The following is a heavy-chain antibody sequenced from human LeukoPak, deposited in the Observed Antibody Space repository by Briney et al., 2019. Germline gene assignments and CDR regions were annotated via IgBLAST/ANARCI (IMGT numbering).Heavy chain of an antibody. Sequence: PGGSLRLSRAASGFAFNNYAMTWVRQAPGKGLEWVSNINDNGGQRRYADSVKGRFTISRDNSKNTLFLQMDSLRAEDTAVYYCAKTQWKVGATDYFDYWGQGILVTVSS. J-gene: IGHJ4*02. CDR3: AKTQWKVGATDYFDY. V-gene: IGHV3-23*01. D-gene: IGHD1-26*01. CDR1: GFAFNNYA. CDR2: INDNGGQR.